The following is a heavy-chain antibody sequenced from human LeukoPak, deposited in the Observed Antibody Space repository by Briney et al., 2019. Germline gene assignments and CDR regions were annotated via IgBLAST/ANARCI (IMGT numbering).Heavy chain of an antibody. CDR2: ISDTGGST. Sequence: GGSLRLSCAASGFTFSTYAMSWVRQAPGKGLEWVSAISDTGGSTHYADSVKGRFTISRDNSENTLYLQMNSLRAEDTAIYYCAKAMSNYYDSSGPFDYWGQGTLVTVSS. D-gene: IGHD3-22*01. V-gene: IGHV3-23*01. J-gene: IGHJ4*02. CDR1: GFTFSTYA. CDR3: AKAMSNYYDSSGPFDY.